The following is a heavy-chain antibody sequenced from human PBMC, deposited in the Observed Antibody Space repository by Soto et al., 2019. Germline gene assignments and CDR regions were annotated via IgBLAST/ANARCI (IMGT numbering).Heavy chain of an antibody. CDR2: IEYNAKNR. CDR3: AREGDDYCSGTRRFHYYGLDV. Sequence: QVQLVESGGGVVQPGTSLRLSCTASGFTFNSYGIHWVRQAPGKGLEWLALIEYNAKNRFYADSVKGRFSISRDNSRNTVYLQVNGLRAEDTAVYYCAREGDDYCSGTRRFHYYGLDVWGQGTTVIVSS. V-gene: IGHV3-33*05. D-gene: IGHD2-15*01. J-gene: IGHJ6*02. CDR1: GFTFNSYG.